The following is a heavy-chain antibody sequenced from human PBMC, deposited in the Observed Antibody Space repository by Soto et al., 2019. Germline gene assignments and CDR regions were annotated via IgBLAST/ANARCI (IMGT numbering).Heavy chain of an antibody. D-gene: IGHD1-7*01. Sequence: SETLSLTCAVYGGSFSGYYWSWIRQPPGKGLEWIGEINHSGSTNYNPSLKSRVTISVDTSKNQFSLKLSSVTAADTAVYDCARDEDNWNYVDAFDIWGQGTMVTVSS. CDR2: INHSGST. J-gene: IGHJ3*02. V-gene: IGHV4-34*01. CDR1: GGSFSGYY. CDR3: ARDEDNWNYVDAFDI.